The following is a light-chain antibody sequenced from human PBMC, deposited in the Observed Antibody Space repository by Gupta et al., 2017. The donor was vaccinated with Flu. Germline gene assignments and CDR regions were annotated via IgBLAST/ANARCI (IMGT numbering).Light chain of an antibody. Sequence: QSALTQPASVSGPPGQSITISCTGTSSDVGSYNLVSWYQQHPGKAPKLIIYEGSKRPSGVSNRFSGSKSGNTASLTISGLQAEDEADYYCCSYAGSSTLVFGGGTKLTVL. CDR1: SSDVGSYNL. CDR2: EGS. J-gene: IGLJ3*02. V-gene: IGLV2-23*01. CDR3: CSYAGSSTLV.